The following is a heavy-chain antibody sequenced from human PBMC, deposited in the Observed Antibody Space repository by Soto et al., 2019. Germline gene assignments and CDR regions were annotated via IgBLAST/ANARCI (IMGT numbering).Heavy chain of an antibody. CDR3: TRNYGHYTMFDP. CDR1: GGSISSYY. Sequence: PSETLSLTCTVSGGSISSYYWSWIRQPPGKGLEWIGYIYYSGSTNYNPSLKSRVTISVDTSKNQFSLKLSSVTAADTAVYYCTRNYGHYTMFDPWGQGTLVTVSS. D-gene: IGHD4-17*01. CDR2: IYYSGST. J-gene: IGHJ5*02. V-gene: IGHV4-59*01.